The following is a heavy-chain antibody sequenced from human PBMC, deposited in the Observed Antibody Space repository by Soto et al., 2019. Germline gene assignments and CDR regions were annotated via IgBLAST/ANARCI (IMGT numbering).Heavy chain of an antibody. D-gene: IGHD3-10*01. J-gene: IGHJ4*02. Sequence: EVQLVESGGGLVKPGGSLRLSCAASGFIFSSYSMNWVRQAPGKGLAWVSSISPRSDYIYFADSMRGRFTISRDNAQNSLYLHMYNLRAEDTAVDHCARVSGTLERYSDLDYWGQGTLVTVSS. CDR1: GFIFSSYS. V-gene: IGHV3-21*06. CDR2: ISPRSDYI. CDR3: ARVSGTLERYSDLDY.